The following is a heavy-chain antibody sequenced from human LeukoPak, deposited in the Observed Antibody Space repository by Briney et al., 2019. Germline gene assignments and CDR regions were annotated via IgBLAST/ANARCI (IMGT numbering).Heavy chain of an antibody. CDR2: IYHSGST. CDR1: NYSINSASY. V-gene: IGHV4-38-2*02. J-gene: IGHJ4*02. D-gene: IGHD5-12*01. CDR3: VRSSWITAFDY. Sequence: SETLSLTCTVSNYSINSASYWGWIRRRPGKGLEWVGTIYHSGSTYYNPSLKSRVTISEDTSMNQFSLKLRSVTASDTAVYYCVRSSWITAFDYWGQGTLVTVSS.